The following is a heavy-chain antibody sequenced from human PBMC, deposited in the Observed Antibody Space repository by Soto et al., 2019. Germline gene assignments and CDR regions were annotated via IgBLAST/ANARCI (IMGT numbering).Heavy chain of an antibody. J-gene: IGHJ6*02. Sequence: QMQLVQSGPEVKKPGTSVKVSCKASGFTFTSSAVQWVRQARGQRLEWIGWIVVGSGNTNYAQKFQERVTITRDMSTSTAYMELSSLRSEDTAVYYCAAESYREAMAPRRYCYYGIDVWGQGTTVTVSS. V-gene: IGHV1-58*01. CDR2: IVVGSGNT. D-gene: IGHD5-18*01. CDR1: GFTFTSSA. CDR3: AAESYREAMAPRRYCYYGIDV.